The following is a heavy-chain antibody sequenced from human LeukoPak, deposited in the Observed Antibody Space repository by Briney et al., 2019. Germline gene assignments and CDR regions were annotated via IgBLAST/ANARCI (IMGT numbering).Heavy chain of an antibody. CDR3: ARDRFDTWFDP. Sequence: PSQTLSLTCTVSGGSISSGSYYWSWIPQPAGQGLEWIGSIYTSWSTNYNRRVKSRVTISVDTSKNQFSLELSSVTAADTAVYYWARDRFDTWFDPWGQGTLVTVSS. J-gene: IGHJ5*02. V-gene: IGHV4-61*02. D-gene: IGHD3-3*01. CDR1: GGSISSGSYY. CDR2: IYTSWST.